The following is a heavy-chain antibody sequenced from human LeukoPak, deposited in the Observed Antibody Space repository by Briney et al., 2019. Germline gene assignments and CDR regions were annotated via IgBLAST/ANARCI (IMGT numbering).Heavy chain of an antibody. Sequence: GGSLRLSCAASGFTFSSYAMSWVRQAPGKGLEWVSAISGSGGSTYYADSVKGRFTISRDNSKNTLYLQMNSLRAEDTAVYYCAKATYYYGSGSSVAPFDYWGQGTLVTVSS. CDR2: ISGSGGST. CDR3: AKATYYYGSGSSVAPFDY. J-gene: IGHJ4*02. D-gene: IGHD3-10*01. CDR1: GFTFSSYA. V-gene: IGHV3-23*01.